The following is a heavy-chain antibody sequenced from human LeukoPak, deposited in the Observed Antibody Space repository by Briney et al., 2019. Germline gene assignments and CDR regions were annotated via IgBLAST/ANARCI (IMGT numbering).Heavy chain of an antibody. D-gene: IGHD5-24*01. Sequence: SETLSLTCTVSGGSISRYYWSWIRQPPGKGLEWIGYIYYSGRTNYNPSLKSRATISVDTSKNQLSLKLSSVTAADTAVYYCARGGRDGYTLYPFDYWGQGTLVTVSS. CDR1: GGSISRYY. CDR2: IYYSGRT. V-gene: IGHV4-59*08. CDR3: ARGGRDGYTLYPFDY. J-gene: IGHJ4*02.